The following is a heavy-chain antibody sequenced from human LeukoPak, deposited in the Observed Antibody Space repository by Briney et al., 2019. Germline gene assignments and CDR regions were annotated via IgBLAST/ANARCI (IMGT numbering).Heavy chain of an antibody. D-gene: IGHD3-22*01. Sequence: GESLQISCKGSGYRFTSYWIGWVRQMPGKGLEWMGIIYPGDSDTRYSPSFQGQVTISADKSISTAYLQWSSLKASDTAMYYCARQVMGDSSGYSGFDYWGQGTLVTVSS. CDR1: GYRFTSYW. CDR3: ARQVMGDSSGYSGFDY. CDR2: IYPGDSDT. J-gene: IGHJ4*02. V-gene: IGHV5-51*01.